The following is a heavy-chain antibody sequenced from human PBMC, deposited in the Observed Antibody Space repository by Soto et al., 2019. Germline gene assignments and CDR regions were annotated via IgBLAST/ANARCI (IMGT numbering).Heavy chain of an antibody. Sequence: ASVKVSCKASGYTFTSYGISWVRQAPGQGLEWMGWISAYNGNTNYAQKLQGRVTMTTDTSTSTAYMELRSLRSDDTAVYYCARDDGDDYGDYPLYYWGQGTLVTVSS. CDR1: GYTFTSYG. D-gene: IGHD4-17*01. J-gene: IGHJ4*02. CDR3: ARDDGDDYGDYPLYY. V-gene: IGHV1-18*01. CDR2: ISAYNGNT.